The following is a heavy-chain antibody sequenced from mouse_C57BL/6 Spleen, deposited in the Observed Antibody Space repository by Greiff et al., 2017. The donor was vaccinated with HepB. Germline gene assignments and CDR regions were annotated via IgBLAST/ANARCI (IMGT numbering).Heavy chain of an antibody. J-gene: IGHJ2*01. V-gene: IGHV1-55*01. CDR3: ARKPYYSHDFDY. D-gene: IGHD2-12*01. CDR1: GYTFTSYW. CDR2: IYPGSGST. Sequence: QVQLQQPGAELVKPGASVKMSCKASGYTFTSYWITWVKQRPGQGLEWIGDIYPGSGSTNYNEKFKSKATLTVDTSSSTAYMQLSSLTSEDSAVYYCARKPYYSHDFDYWGQGTTLTVSS.